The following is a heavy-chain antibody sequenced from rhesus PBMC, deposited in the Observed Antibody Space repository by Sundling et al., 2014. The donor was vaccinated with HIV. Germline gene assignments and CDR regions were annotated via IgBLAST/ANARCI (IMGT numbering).Heavy chain of an antibody. J-gene: IGHJ4*01. CDR3: TRGSLLQYLDWLPLRFDY. V-gene: IGHV3-136*01. CDR1: GFTFSSYG. Sequence: EVQLVESGGGLVQPGGSLRLSCAASGFTFSSYGMSWVRQAPGKGLEWVSSISTASTYIYYADSVKGRFTISRDNAKNSLSLQMNSLRAEDTAVYYCTRGSLLQYLDWLPLRFDYWGQGVLVTVSS. CDR2: ISTASTYI. D-gene: IGHD3-3*01.